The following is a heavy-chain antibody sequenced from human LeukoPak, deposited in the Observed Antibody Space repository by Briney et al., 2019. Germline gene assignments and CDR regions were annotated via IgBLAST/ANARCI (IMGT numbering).Heavy chain of an antibody. V-gene: IGHV5-51*01. D-gene: IGHD3-22*01. CDR1: GYSFTNYW. J-gene: IGHJ4*02. CDR2: IYPGDSDT. CDR3: ARHGYYDSSGYIFDY. Sequence: GESLKISCKGSGYSFTNYWIGWVRQMPGKGLEWMGIIYPGDSDTRYSPSFQGQVTISADKSISTAYLQWSSLKASGTVMYYCARHGYYDSSGYIFDYWGQGTLVTVSS.